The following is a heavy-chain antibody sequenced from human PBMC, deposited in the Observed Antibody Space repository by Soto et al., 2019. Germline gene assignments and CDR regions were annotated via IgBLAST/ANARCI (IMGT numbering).Heavy chain of an antibody. Sequence: GGSLRLSCAASGFTFSGSAMHWVRQASGKGLEWVGRIRSKANSYATAYAASVKGRFTISRDDSKNMAYLQMNSLKTEDTAVYYCTMVDTAMDYYFDYWGQGTLVTVSS. CDR3: TMVDTAMDYYFDY. V-gene: IGHV3-73*01. CDR2: IRSKANSYAT. J-gene: IGHJ4*02. D-gene: IGHD5-18*01. CDR1: GFTFSGSA.